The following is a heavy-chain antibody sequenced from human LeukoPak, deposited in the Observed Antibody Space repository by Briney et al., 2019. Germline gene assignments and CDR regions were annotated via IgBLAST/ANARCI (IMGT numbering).Heavy chain of an antibody. CDR1: GYTFTGYY. CDR2: INPNSGGA. V-gene: IGHV1-2*02. Sequence: ASVKVSCKASGYTFTGYYMHWVRQAPGQGLEGMGWINPNSGGANYAQKFQCRVTMTRDTSISKAYMELSRLRSDDTAVYYCARSPAFDIWGQGTMVTVSS. J-gene: IGHJ3*02. CDR3: ARSPAFDI.